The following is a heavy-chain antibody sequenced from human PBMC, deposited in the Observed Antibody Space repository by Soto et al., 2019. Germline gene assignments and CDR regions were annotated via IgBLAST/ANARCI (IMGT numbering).Heavy chain of an antibody. CDR3: ARHLPDSSGWYVDY. V-gene: IGHV4-39*01. CDR1: GGSISSSSYY. CDR2: IYYSGST. J-gene: IGHJ4*02. D-gene: IGHD6-19*01. Sequence: QLQLQESGPGLVKPSETLSLTCTVSGGSISSSSYYWGWIRQPPGKGLEWIGSIYYSGSTYYNPSLKSRVTLSVDTSKNQFSLKLSSVTAADTAVYYCARHLPDSSGWYVDYWGQGTLVTVSS.